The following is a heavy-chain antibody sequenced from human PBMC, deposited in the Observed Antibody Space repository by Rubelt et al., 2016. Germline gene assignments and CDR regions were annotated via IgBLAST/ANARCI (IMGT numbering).Heavy chain of an antibody. V-gene: IGHV4-39*07. CDR3: ARSSDVVVPAAYFDY. CDR2: IYHSGST. CDR1: GGSISSSSYY. Sequence: QLQLQESGPGLVKPSETLSLTCTVSGGSISSSSYYWGWIRQPPGKGLEWIGSIYHSGSTYYNPSPKSRVTISVDTSKNQFSLKLSSVTAADTAVYYCARSSDVVVPAAYFDYWGQGTLVTVSS. D-gene: IGHD2-2*01. J-gene: IGHJ4*02.